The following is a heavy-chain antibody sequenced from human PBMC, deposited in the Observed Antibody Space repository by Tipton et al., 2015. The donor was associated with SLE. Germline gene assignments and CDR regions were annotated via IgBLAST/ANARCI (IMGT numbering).Heavy chain of an antibody. CDR2: ITGNSTYI. CDR1: GFTSSSYS. D-gene: IGHD6-19*01. J-gene: IGHJ6*02. CDR3: ARDRQQWLVSYYGMDV. V-gene: IGHV3-21*04. Sequence: SLRLSCAASGFTSSSYSMNWVRQAPGKGLEWVSSITGNSTYIYYADSLKGRFTISRDNVKNSLYLQMNSLRAEDTAVYYCARDRQQWLVSYYGMDVWGQGTTVTVSS.